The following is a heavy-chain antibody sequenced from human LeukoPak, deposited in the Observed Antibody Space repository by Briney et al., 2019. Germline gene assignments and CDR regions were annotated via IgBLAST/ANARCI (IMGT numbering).Heavy chain of an antibody. CDR2: INPNSGGT. CDR1: GYTFTGYY. V-gene: IGHV1-2*02. CDR3: ARDGRLVQLEHYYYYYYGMDV. D-gene: IGHD1-1*01. J-gene: IGHJ6*02. Sequence: GASVKVSCKASGYTFTGYYMHWVRQAPGQGLEWMGWINPNSGGTNYAQKFQGRVTMTRDTSISTAYMELSRLRSDDTAVYYCARDGRLVQLEHYYYYYYGMDVWGQGTTVTVSS.